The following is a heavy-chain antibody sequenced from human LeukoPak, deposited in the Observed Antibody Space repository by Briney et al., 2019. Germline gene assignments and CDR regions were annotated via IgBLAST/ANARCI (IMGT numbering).Heavy chain of an antibody. CDR1: GYTFTGSY. V-gene: IGHV1-2*02. CDR3: ARLVVVAATEWFDP. Sequence: VASVKVSCKASGYTFTGSYMHWVRQAPGQGLEWMGWINPNSGGTNYAQKFQGRVTMTRDTSISTAYMELSRLRSDDTAVYYCARLVVVAATEWFDPWGQGTLVTVSS. CDR2: INPNSGGT. J-gene: IGHJ5*02. D-gene: IGHD2-15*01.